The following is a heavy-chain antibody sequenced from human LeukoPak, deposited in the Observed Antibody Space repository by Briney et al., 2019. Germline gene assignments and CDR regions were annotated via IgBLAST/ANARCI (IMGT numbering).Heavy chain of an antibody. CDR1: GGTFSSYA. CDR2: IIPMFGTA. Sequence: SVKVSCKASGGTFSSYAISWVRQAPGQGLEWMGGIIPMFGTAKYAQKFQGRVTITTDKSTSTAYMELSSLRSEDTAVYYCASGTTDIVVVPATLRNYYFDYWGQGTLVTVSS. CDR3: ASGTTDIVVVPATLRNYYFDY. J-gene: IGHJ4*02. D-gene: IGHD2-2*01. V-gene: IGHV1-69*05.